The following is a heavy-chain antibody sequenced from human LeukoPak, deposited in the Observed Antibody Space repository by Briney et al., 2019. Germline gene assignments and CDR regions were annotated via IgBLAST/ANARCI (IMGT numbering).Heavy chain of an antibody. D-gene: IGHD3-22*01. J-gene: IGHJ4*02. V-gene: IGHV5-51*01. CDR2: IYPGDSDT. Sequence: GESLQISCKGSGYSFTSYWIGWVRQMPGKGLEWMGIIYPGDSDTRYSPSFQGQVTISADKSISTAYLQWSSLKASDTAMYYCARHASKGNYYDSSGYYYWGQGTLVTVSS. CDR1: GYSFTSYW. CDR3: ARHASKGNYYDSSGYYY.